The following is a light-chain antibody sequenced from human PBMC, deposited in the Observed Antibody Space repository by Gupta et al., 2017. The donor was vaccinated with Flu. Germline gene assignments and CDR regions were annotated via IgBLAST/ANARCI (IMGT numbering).Light chain of an antibody. CDR1: RTVNGHY. V-gene: IGKV3-20*01. J-gene: IGKJ1*01. CDR3: RHYGDNPRT. CDR2: AAS. Sequence: SPGERATRSCRASRTVNGHYLGWYQQKSGQAPRRLISAASNRATGIPERFTGSGPGGSGSGTDFTLTISRLDPEDFAVYYCRHYGDNPRTFGQGTKVEIK.